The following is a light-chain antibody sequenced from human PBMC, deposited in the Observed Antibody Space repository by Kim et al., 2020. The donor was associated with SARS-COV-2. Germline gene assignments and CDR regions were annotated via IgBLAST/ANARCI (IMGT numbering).Light chain of an antibody. CDR3: NSRDSSGNLVV. CDR1: SLRSYY. Sequence: SSELTQDPAVSVALGQTARITCQGDSLRSYYASWYQQKPGQAPVLVIYGKNNRPSGIQDRFSGSSSGNTASLTITGAPAEDEADYYCNSRDSSGNLVVLG. V-gene: IGLV3-19*01. J-gene: IGLJ2*01. CDR2: GKN.